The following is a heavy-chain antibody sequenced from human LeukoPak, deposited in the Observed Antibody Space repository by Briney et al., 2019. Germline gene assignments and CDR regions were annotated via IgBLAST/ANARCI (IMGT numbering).Heavy chain of an antibody. CDR1: GYFFTSYW. CDR3: ARSYGSGSYGGAFDI. Sequence: GASLQISCKGSGYFFTSYWIAWVRQMPGKGLEWMGIIYPGDSDTRYSPSFQGQVTMSADKSISTAYLQWSSLKASDTAMYYCARSYGSGSYGGAFDIWGQGTMVTVSS. D-gene: IGHD3-10*01. CDR2: IYPGDSDT. J-gene: IGHJ3*02. V-gene: IGHV5-51*01.